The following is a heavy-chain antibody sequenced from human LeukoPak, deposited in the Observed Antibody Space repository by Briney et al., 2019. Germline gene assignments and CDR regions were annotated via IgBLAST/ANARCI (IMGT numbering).Heavy chain of an antibody. V-gene: IGHV1-69*05. CDR1: GRTFSSYA. Sequence: GASVKVSCKAYGRTFSSYAISWVRQAPGQGLEWMGRIIPIFGTANYAQKFQGRVTITTDESTSTAYMELSSLRSEDTAVYYCARAYSGSYDLDAFDIWGQGTMVTVSS. J-gene: IGHJ3*02. CDR3: ARAYSGSYDLDAFDI. D-gene: IGHD1-26*01. CDR2: IIPIFGTA.